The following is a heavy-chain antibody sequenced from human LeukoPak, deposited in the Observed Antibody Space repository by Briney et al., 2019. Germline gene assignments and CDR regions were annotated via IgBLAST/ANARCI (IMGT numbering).Heavy chain of an antibody. CDR2: ILYSADNT. J-gene: IGHJ6*04. V-gene: IGHV3-30*01. D-gene: IGHD5-24*01. CDR1: GFTFSSYA. Sequence: GGSLRLSCAASGFTFSSYAMHWVRQAPGKGLEWVTLILYSADNTYYADPVKGRFTFSRDKSKNTLYPQMNSLRPEDSAIYYCASDPRDGGQNVWGKGTTVTVSS. CDR3: ASDPRDGGQNV.